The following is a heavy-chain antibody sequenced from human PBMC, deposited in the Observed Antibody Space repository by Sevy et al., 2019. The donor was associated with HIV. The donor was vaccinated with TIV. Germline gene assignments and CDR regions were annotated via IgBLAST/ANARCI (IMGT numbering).Heavy chain of an antibody. D-gene: IGHD6-13*01. CDR1: GGSFSGYY. CDR2: INHSGST. J-gene: IGHJ4*02. CDR3: ARVTAAAGEES. Sequence: SETLSLTCAVYGGSFSGYYWSWIRQPPGKGLEWIGEINHSGSTNYNPSLKSRVTISVDTSKNQFSLKLSSVTAADTAVYYCARVTAAAGEESWGQGTLVTVSS. V-gene: IGHV4-34*01.